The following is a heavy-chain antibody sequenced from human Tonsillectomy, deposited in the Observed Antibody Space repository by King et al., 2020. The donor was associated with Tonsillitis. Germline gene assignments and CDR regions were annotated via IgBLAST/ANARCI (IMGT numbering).Heavy chain of an antibody. J-gene: IGHJ3*02. D-gene: IGHD3-22*01. CDR2: IYYSGST. Sequence: VQLQESGPGLVKPSETLSLTCTVSGGSISSYYWSWIRQPPGKGLDWIGYIYYSGSTNYNPSLKGRFTISVDTSKNQFSLKLSSVTAADTAVYYCAGTAPDYYDSSGAFDIWGQGTMVTVSS. CDR3: AGTAPDYYDSSGAFDI. CDR1: GGSISSYY. V-gene: IGHV4-59*08.